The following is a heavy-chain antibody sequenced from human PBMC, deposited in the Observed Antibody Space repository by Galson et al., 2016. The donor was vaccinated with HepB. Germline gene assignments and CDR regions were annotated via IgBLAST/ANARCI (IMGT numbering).Heavy chain of an antibody. CDR2: INGSGSRT. CDR3: ARDESGDYRLDY. Sequence: SLRLSCAASGFTFRNFAMSWVRQAPGKGLEWFSTINGSGSRTYYADSVKGRFTISRDNSKNTVFLQMNSLRAEDTGVDYCARDESGDYRLDYWGRGTLVTVSS. D-gene: IGHD4-17*01. V-gene: IGHV3-23*01. CDR1: GFTFRNFA. J-gene: IGHJ4*02.